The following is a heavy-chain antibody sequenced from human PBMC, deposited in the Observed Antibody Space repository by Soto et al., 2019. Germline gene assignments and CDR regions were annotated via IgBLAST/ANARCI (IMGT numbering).Heavy chain of an antibody. D-gene: IGHD2-21*01. CDR3: ARDRAYGIPDY. CDR1: GYTFNKYA. Sequence: ASVKVSCKASGYTFNKYAMQWVRQAPGQRLEWMGWINAGNGNTKYSQKFQGRVTITRDTSASTAYMELSSLRSEDTAVYYCARDRAYGIPDYWGQGTLVTV. V-gene: IGHV1-3*01. CDR2: INAGNGNT. J-gene: IGHJ4*02.